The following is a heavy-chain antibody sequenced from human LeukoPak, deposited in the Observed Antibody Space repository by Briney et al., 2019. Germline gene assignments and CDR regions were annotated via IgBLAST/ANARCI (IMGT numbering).Heavy chain of an antibody. CDR1: GFTFSSYA. J-gene: IGHJ4*02. Sequence: GGSLRLSCAASGFTFSSYAMSWVRQAPGKGLEWVSAISGSGGSTYYADSVKGRFTISRDNSKNTLHLQMNSLRAEDTAVYYCATNTIFGVAYFDYWGQGTLVTVSS. V-gene: IGHV3-23*01. D-gene: IGHD3-3*01. CDR3: ATNTIFGVAYFDY. CDR2: ISGSGGST.